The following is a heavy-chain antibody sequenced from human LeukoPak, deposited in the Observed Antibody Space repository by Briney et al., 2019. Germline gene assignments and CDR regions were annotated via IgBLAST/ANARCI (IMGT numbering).Heavy chain of an antibody. V-gene: IGHV4-39*01. CDR3: ARLSGSGSYPHYFDY. CDR2: MYYTGST. CDR1: GDSISSSYFY. D-gene: IGHD3-10*01. Sequence: SETLPLTCTVSGDSISSSYFYWAWIRQPPGKGLECIGSMYYTGSTYYNPSLKSRVTISVDTSKNQFSLKLSSVTAADTAVYYCARLSGSGSYPHYFDYWGQGTLVTVSS. J-gene: IGHJ4*02.